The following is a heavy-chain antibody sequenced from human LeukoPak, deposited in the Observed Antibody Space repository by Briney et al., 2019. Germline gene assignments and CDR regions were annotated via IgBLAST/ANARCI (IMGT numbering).Heavy chain of an antibody. CDR2: ISGSGGST. CDR3: ARDYYDSSGYWIQGVDY. J-gene: IGHJ4*02. V-gene: IGHV3-23*01. Sequence: PGGSLRLSCAASGFTFSNYAMSWVRQAPGKGLEWVSGISGSGGSTYYADSVKGRFTISRDNSKNTLYLQMNSLRAEDTAVYYCARDYYDSSGYWIQGVDYWGQGTLVTVSS. CDR1: GFTFSNYA. D-gene: IGHD3-22*01.